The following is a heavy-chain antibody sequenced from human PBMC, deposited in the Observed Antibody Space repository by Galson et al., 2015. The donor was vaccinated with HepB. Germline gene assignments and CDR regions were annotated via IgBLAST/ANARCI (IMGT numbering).Heavy chain of an antibody. Sequence: ETLSLTCSVSGDSISSHSYYWAWLRQPPGKGLEWIGSIFFIGSTYYNPSLKSRVTVSVDTSNNQFSLTLTSVTAADTAFYYCARHPKRNFDYWGQGLLVTVSS. CDR1: GDSISSHSYY. CDR3: ARHPKRNFDY. V-gene: IGHV4-39*01. J-gene: IGHJ4*02. CDR2: IFFIGST.